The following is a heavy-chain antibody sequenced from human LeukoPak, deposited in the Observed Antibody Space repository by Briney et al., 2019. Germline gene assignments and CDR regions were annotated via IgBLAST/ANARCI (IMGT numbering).Heavy chain of an antibody. CDR1: GFTFSNYW. CDR2: INQDGSGK. V-gene: IGHV3-7*01. CDR3: GRDMDV. Sequence: TGGSLRLSCAASGFTFSNYWMSWVRQAPGKGLEWVANINQDGSGKYYVDSVKGRFTISRDNAKNSLYLQMNSLRAEDTAVYYCGRDMDVWGQGTTVTVSS. J-gene: IGHJ6*02.